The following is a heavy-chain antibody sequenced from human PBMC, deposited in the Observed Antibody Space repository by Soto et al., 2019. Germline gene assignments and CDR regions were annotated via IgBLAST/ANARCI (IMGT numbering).Heavy chain of an antibody. J-gene: IGHJ2*01. Sequence: HLLESGGGLVQPGGSLRITCAASGFTFSAYAMSWVRQAPGKGLEWVSALSGSGGSTYSADSVKGRFTISRDNSKNTLYLQMNSLRVEDTAVYFCAKDRYYYDSSGPSPPADWSFDLWGRGTLVTVSS. CDR2: LSGSGGST. D-gene: IGHD3-22*01. V-gene: IGHV3-23*01. CDR3: AKDRYYYDSSGPSPPADWSFDL. CDR1: GFTFSAYA.